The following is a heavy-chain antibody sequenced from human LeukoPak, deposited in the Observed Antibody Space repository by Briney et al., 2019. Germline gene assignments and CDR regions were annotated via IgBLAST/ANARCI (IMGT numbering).Heavy chain of an antibody. CDR2: ISPNGGRT. Sequence: GGSLRLSCSASGFTFSSHFLHWVRQAPGQGLDYVASISPNGGRTLYADSAKGRFTISRDNSKSTLYLQMSGLSAEDTALYYCAKDLSRTYSFDFWGQGTLVTVSS. J-gene: IGHJ4*02. V-gene: IGHV3-64D*06. CDR1: GFTFSSHF. D-gene: IGHD2-21*01. CDR3: AKDLSRTYSFDF.